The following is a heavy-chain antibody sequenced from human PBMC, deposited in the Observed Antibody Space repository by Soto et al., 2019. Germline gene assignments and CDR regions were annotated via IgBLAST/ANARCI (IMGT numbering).Heavy chain of an antibody. V-gene: IGHV3-7*04. CDR3: ARGGKTFDY. CDR2: IKQDGSEK. CDR1: GFTFGRYW. Sequence: GSLRLSCAASGFTFGRYWMSWVRQAPGKGLEWVANIKQDGSEKYYLDSVRGRFTISRDNAKNSLYLQMNSLRAEDTAVYHCARGGKTFDYWGQGALVTVSS. J-gene: IGHJ4*02.